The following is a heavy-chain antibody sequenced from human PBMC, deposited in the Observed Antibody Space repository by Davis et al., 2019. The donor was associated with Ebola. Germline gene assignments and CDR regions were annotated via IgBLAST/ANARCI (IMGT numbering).Heavy chain of an antibody. CDR1: GFTFSSYA. CDR2: ISGSGGST. Sequence: GESLKISCAASGFTFSSYAMSWVRQAPGKGLEWVSAISGSGGSTYYADSVKDRFTIPRDNSKNTLYLQMNSLRAEDTAVYYCAKAQPLWFGELPNWGQGTLVTVSS. V-gene: IGHV3-23*01. CDR3: AKAQPLWFGELPN. J-gene: IGHJ4*02. D-gene: IGHD3-10*01.